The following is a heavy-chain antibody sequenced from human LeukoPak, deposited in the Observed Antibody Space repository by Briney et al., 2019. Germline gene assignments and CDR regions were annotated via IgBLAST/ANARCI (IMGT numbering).Heavy chain of an antibody. D-gene: IGHD2-8*01. Sequence: GGSLRLSCAASGFTFSSYSMNWVRQAPGKGLEWVSSISSSSSYIYYADSVKGRFTISRDNAKNSLYLQMNSLRAEDTAVYYCARVLMVYAVCYFDYWGQGTLVTVSS. CDR1: GFTFSSYS. CDR2: ISSSSSYI. J-gene: IGHJ4*02. V-gene: IGHV3-21*01. CDR3: ARVLMVYAVCYFDY.